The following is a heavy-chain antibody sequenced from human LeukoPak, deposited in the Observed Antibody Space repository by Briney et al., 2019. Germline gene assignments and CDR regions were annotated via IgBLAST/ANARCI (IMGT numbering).Heavy chain of an antibody. D-gene: IGHD3-22*01. V-gene: IGHV4-31*03. CDR2: IYYSGST. CDR3: ARALDSSGYFDDNWFDP. CDR1: GGSISSGGYY. Sequence: SETLSLTCTVSGGSISSGGYYWSWIRQHPGKGLEWIGYIYYSGSTYYNPSLKSRVTISVDTSKNQFSLKLSSVTAADTAVYYCARALDSSGYFDDNWFDPWGQGTLVTVSS. J-gene: IGHJ5*02.